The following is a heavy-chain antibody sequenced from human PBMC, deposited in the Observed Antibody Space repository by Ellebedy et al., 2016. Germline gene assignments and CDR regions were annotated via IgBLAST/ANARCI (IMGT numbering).Heavy chain of an antibody. Sequence: GESLKISXVASGFTFSSYGMTWVRQAPGKGLEWVATIVNSGRETYYADPLKGRFTISRDNAMNSLYLQMDSLTVEDTAVYYCTRDGSEWSRDYWGQGTLVTVSS. CDR2: IVNSGRET. V-gene: IGHV3-21*06. CDR3: TRDGSEWSRDY. CDR1: GFTFSSYG. D-gene: IGHD2-8*01. J-gene: IGHJ4*02.